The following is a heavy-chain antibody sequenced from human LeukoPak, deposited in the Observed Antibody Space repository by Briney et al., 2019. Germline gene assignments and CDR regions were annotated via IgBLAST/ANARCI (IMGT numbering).Heavy chain of an antibody. CDR2: INHSGST. D-gene: IGHD3-10*01. J-gene: IGHJ4*02. CDR3: ARSLGRMPPGGY. V-gene: IGHV4-34*01. CDR1: GGSFSGYY. Sequence: SETLSLTCAVYGGSFSGYYWSWIRQPPGKGLEWIGEINHSGSTNYNPSLKSRVTISVDTSKSQFSLKLSSVTAADTAVYYCARSLGRMPPGGYWGQGTLVTVSS.